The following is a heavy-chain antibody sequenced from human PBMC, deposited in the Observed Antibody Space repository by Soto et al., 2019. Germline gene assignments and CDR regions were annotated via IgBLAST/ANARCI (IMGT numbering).Heavy chain of an antibody. CDR3: AKVAGQQQLGDPYYYYYYGMDV. D-gene: IGHD6-13*01. CDR2: TSGSGGST. Sequence: GGSLRLSCAASGFTFSSYAMSWVRQAPGKXLEWVSATSGSGGSTYYADSVKGRFTNSRDNSKNTLYLQMNSLRAEDTAVYYCAKVAGQQQLGDPYYYYYYGMDVWGQGTTVTVSS. J-gene: IGHJ6*02. V-gene: IGHV3-23*01. CDR1: GFTFSSYA.